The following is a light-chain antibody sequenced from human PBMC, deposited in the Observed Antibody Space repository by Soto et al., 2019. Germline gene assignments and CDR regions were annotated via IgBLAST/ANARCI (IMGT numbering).Light chain of an antibody. Sequence: QSVLTQPPSASGTPGQRVTISCSGSSSNIESNTVYWYQQLPGMAPRLLIHTNDRRPSGVPDRISGSKSGTSASLAISGLQSDDEADYYCAAWDDSLNGRVFGTGTKLTVL. J-gene: IGLJ1*01. CDR3: AAWDDSLNGRV. CDR1: SSNIESNT. V-gene: IGLV1-44*01. CDR2: TND.